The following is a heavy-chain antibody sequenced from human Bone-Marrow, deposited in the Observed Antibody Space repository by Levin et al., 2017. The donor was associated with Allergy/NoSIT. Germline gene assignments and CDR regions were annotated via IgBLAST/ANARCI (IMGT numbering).Heavy chain of an antibody. CDR2: IKQDGIEK. V-gene: IGHV3-7*01. D-gene: IGHD5/OR15-5a*01. J-gene: IGHJ5*02. CDR1: GFTFSSYW. Sequence: SCAASGFTFSSYWMTWVRQAPGKGLEWVANIKQDGIEKHYVDSVKGRFTISRDNAKNSLYLEVNSLRAEDTAVFFCARGSSDIYVGSFDRWGQGTLVTVS. CDR3: ARGSSDIYVGSFDR.